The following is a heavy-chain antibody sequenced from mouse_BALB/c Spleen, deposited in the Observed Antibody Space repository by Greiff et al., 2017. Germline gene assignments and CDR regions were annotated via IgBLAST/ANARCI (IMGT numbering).Heavy chain of an antibody. CDR3: ARDTAATAWFAY. CDR1: GFSLTSYG. CDR2: IWAGGST. V-gene: IGHV2-9*02. Sequence: VQLVESGPGLVAPSQSLSITCTVSGFSLTSYGVHWVRQPPGKGLEWLGVIWAGGSTNYNSTLMSRLSISKDNSTGQVFFKMNSLQTDDTAMYYCARDTAATAWFAYWGQGTLVTVSA. J-gene: IGHJ3*01. D-gene: IGHD1-2*01.